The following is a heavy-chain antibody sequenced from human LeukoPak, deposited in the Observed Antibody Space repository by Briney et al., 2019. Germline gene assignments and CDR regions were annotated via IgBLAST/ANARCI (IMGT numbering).Heavy chain of an antibody. Sequence: ASVKVSCKASAYTFPTFDVSWVRQAPGQGLEWMGWINAYNGNPYYVQKFEGRVSMTTDTSTSTGYLELRSLRSDDTAVYYCARDGGSSTSCPTDPWGQGTLVTVSS. J-gene: IGHJ5*02. CDR3: ARDGGSSTSCPTDP. CDR1: AYTFPTFD. D-gene: IGHD2-2*01. CDR2: INAYNGNP. V-gene: IGHV1-18*01.